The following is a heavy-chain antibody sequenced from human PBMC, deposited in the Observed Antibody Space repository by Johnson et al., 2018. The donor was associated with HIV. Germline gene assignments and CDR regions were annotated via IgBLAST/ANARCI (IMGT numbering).Heavy chain of an antibody. CDR1: GFTFRNYG. D-gene: IGHD1-20*01. V-gene: IGHV3-30*03. CDR2: ISYDGTNK. J-gene: IGHJ3*02. Sequence: QVQLVESGGGVVQPGRSLRLSCVASGFTFRNYGMHWVRQAPGKGLEWVALISYDGTNKYYADSVKGRFTISRDNAKNSLYLQMISLRAEDTAVYYCARAPYNWNLGLYGAFDMWGQGTMVTVSS. CDR3: ARAPYNWNLGLYGAFDM.